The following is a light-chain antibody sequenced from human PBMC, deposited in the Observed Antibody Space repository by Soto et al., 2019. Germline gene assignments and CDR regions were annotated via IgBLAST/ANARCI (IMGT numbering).Light chain of an antibody. CDR2: GAS. CDR1: QSVGSN. CDR3: QQYDNWPWT. Sequence: EIVMTQSPATLSLSPGERATLSCRASQSVGSNLAWYQQKPGQAPRLLIYGASTRATGIPARFSGRGSGADFTLTISSLQSEDFAVYYCQQYDNWPWTFGQGTKVDIK. J-gene: IGKJ1*01. V-gene: IGKV3-15*01.